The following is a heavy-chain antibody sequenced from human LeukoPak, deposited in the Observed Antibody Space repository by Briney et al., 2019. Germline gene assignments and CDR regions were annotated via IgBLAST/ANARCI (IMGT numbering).Heavy chain of an antibody. J-gene: IGHJ4*02. V-gene: IGHV3-30*18. CDR2: ISYDGGNK. CDR3: AKDLGYSGSYIDC. CDR1: GSAVSSNY. D-gene: IGHD1-26*01. Sequence: GGSLRLSCAVSGSAVSSNYMTWVRQAPGKGLEWVAFISYDGGNKYYADSVKGRFTISRDNSKNTLYLQMNSLRTEDTAVYYCAKDLGYSGSYIDCWGQGTLVTVSS.